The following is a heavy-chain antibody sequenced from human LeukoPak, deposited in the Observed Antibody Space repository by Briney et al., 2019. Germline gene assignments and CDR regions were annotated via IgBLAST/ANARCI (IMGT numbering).Heavy chain of an antibody. Sequence: PSETLSLTCTGSGGSISSYYWSWIRQPAGKGLEWIGRIYTSGSTHSNPSLKSRATIAVDTSKNQFSLKLGSVTAADTAVYYRARLYGYGMDVWGQGTTVTVSS. D-gene: IGHD3-10*01. CDR2: IYTSGST. V-gene: IGHV4-4*07. J-gene: IGHJ6*02. CDR3: ARLYGYGMDV. CDR1: GGSISSYY.